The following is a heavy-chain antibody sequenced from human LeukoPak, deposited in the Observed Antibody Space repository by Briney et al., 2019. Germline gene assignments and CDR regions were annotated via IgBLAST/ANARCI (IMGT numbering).Heavy chain of an antibody. CDR1: GLTFNNYA. CDR2: SSASGYNP. V-gene: IGHV3-23*01. Sequence: PGGALRLSCAASGLTFNNYAMSWVRQAPGKGLDWVSASSASGYNPYYADSVKGRFTISRDYSKNTLDLQMNSLRAEDTAVYYCAKGVYGSGSYREYFEQWGQGTLVTVSS. CDR3: AKGVYGSGSYREYFEQ. D-gene: IGHD3-10*01. J-gene: IGHJ1*01.